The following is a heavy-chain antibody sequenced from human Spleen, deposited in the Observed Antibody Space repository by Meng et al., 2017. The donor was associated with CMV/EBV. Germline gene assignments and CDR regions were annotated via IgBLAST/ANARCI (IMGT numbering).Heavy chain of an antibody. V-gene: IGHV1-2*02. CDR2: INPNGGVT. J-gene: IGHJ4*02. CDR1: GYTFTSFD. CDR3: ARSRGSYSLDY. Sequence: ASVKVSCKASGYTFTSFDINWVRQAPGQGLEWMGWINPNGGVTNYAQKFQGRVTMTRDTSISTAYMELSRLRCDDTAVYYCARSRGSYSLDYWGQGTLVTVSS. D-gene: IGHD1-26*01.